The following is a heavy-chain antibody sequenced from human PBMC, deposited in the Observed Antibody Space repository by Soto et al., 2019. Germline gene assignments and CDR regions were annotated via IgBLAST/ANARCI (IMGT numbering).Heavy chain of an antibody. D-gene: IGHD6-19*01. J-gene: IGHJ4*02. CDR2: INSDGSST. V-gene: IGHV3-74*01. CDR1: GFTFSSYW. Sequence: PGGSLRLSCAASGFTFSSYWMHWVRQAPGKGLVWVSRINSDGSSTSYADSVKGRFTISRDNAKNTLYLQMNSLRAEDTAVYYCARDLVFASSCWYFDDWGQGTLVTVSS. CDR3: ARDLVFASSCWYFDD.